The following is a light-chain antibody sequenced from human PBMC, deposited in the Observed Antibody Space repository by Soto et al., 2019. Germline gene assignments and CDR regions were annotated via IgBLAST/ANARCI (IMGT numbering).Light chain of an antibody. CDR1: SSNIGNNF. V-gene: IGLV1-51*01. CDR3: GTWDSSLSVGV. J-gene: IGLJ2*01. CDR2: DNN. Sequence: QSVLTQPPSVSVAPGQKVTISCSGSSSNIGNNFVSWFQQLPGAAPKLLIYDNNNRPSGIPDRFSGSKSGTSATLGITGLQTGDEADYYCGTWDSSLSVGVFGGGTKLTVL.